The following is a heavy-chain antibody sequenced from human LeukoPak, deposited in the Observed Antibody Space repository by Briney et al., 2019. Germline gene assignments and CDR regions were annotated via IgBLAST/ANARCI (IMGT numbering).Heavy chain of an antibody. CDR1: GYSFTSYW. V-gene: IGHV5-51*01. D-gene: IGHD2-21*02. Sequence: KGGESLKISCKGSGYSFTSYWIAWVRQMPGKGLEWMGIIYPGDSDTRYSPSFQGQVTISADKSISTAYLQWSSLKASDTAMYYCARLGSGGDDIQPPFDYWGQGTLVTVSS. CDR3: ARLGSGGDDIQPPFDY. J-gene: IGHJ4*02. CDR2: IYPGDSDT.